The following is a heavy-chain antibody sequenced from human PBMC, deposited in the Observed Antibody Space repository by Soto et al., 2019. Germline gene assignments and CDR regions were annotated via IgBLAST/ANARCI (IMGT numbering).Heavy chain of an antibody. CDR1: GYTFTSYY. CDR2: INPSGGST. D-gene: IGHD3-22*01. Sequence: QVQLVQSGAEVKKPGASVKVSCKASGYTFTSYYIHWVRQAPGQGLEWMGIINPSGGSTSYAQKFQGRVTMTRDTSTSTVYMELSSLRSEDTAVYYCARLGYYYDSSGYYPDSDYWGQGTLVTVSS. V-gene: IGHV1-46*01. J-gene: IGHJ4*02. CDR3: ARLGYYYDSSGYYPDSDY.